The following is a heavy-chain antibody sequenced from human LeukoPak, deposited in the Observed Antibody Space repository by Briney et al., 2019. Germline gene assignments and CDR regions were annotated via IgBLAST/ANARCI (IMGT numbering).Heavy chain of an antibody. Sequence: SETLSLTCTVSGGSISSYYWSWIRQPPGKGLEWIGYIYYSGSTNYNPSLKSRVTISVDTSKNQFSLKLSSVTAAGTAVYYCASSQKVAATEIYYYYYMDVWGKGTTVTVSS. CDR1: GGSISSYY. CDR2: IYYSGST. CDR3: ASSQKVAATEIYYYYYMDV. V-gene: IGHV4-59*01. D-gene: IGHD2-15*01. J-gene: IGHJ6*03.